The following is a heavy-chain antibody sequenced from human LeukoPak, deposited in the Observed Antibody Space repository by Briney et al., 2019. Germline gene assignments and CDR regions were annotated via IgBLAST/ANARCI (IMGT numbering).Heavy chain of an antibody. D-gene: IGHD2-2*01. CDR1: GGSISSGSYY. Sequence: NPSETLSLTCTVSGGSISSGSYYWSWIRQPAGKGLEWIGRIYTSGSTNYNPSLKSRVTISVGTSKNQFSLKLSSVTAADTAVYYCARDSRHYYYYMDVWGKGTTVTVSS. J-gene: IGHJ6*03. CDR3: ARDSRHYYYYMDV. V-gene: IGHV4-61*02. CDR2: IYTSGST.